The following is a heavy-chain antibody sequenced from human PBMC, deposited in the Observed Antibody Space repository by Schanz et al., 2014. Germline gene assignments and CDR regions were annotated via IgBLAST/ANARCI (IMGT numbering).Heavy chain of an antibody. Sequence: QLQLQQWGAGLLKPSETLSLTCAVYGGSFSYYYWSWIRQPPGKGLEWIGEINHNGSANYNPSLKSRVTISVDTSKNQFSLKMTSVTAADTAVYYCARVFHVFDMWGQGTLVTVSS. CDR3: ARVFHVFDM. V-gene: IGHV4-34*01. CDR2: INHNGSA. J-gene: IGHJ4*02. CDR1: GGSFSYYY.